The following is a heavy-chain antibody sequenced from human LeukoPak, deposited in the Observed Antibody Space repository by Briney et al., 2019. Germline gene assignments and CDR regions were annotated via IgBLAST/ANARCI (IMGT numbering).Heavy chain of an antibody. D-gene: IGHD6-13*01. CDR1: GGSISSGGFY. V-gene: IGHV4-31*03. CDR3: AKIDNSWYTVDY. CDR2: IYYSRST. Sequence: SETLSLTCTVSGGSISSGGFYWGWIRQHPGKVLEWIGYIYYSRSTYYNPALKSRLTISVDTSKNQFSLKLSSVTAADTAMYYCAKIDNSWYTVDYWGQGTLVTVSS. J-gene: IGHJ4*02.